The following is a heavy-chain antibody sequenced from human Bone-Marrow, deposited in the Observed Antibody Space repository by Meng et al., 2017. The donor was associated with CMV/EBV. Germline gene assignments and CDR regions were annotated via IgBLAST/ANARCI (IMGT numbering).Heavy chain of an antibody. CDR2: IKQDGSET. CDR1: GFTFTSYL. Sequence: GSLKISCAASGFTFTSYLMSWVRQAPGKGLEWIANIKQDGSETYYEDSVKGRFTISRDNTKNSLYLQMNSLRVDDTAVYYCAREEGDFWGQGTLVTVSS. CDR3: AREEGDF. J-gene: IGHJ4*02. D-gene: IGHD3-3*01. V-gene: IGHV3-7*01.